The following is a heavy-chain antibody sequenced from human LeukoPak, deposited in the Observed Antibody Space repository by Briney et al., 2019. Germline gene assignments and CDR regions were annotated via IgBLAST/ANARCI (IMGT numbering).Heavy chain of an antibody. V-gene: IGHV3-23*01. CDR1: GFTFSSYA. J-gene: IGHJ4*02. D-gene: IGHD2-2*01. Sequence: GGSLRLSCAASGFTFSSYAMSWVRLAPGKGLEWVSAISGSGGSTYYADSVKGRFTISRDNSKNTLYLQMNSQRAEDAAVYYCAKGIDIVLVPAYFDYWGQGTLVTVSS. CDR2: ISGSGGST. CDR3: AKGIDIVLVPAYFDY.